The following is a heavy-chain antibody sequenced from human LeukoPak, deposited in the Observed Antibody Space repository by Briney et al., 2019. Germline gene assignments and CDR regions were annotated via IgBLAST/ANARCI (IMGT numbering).Heavy chain of an antibody. CDR1: GGTFSSYA. CDR2: MIPIFGTA. D-gene: IGHD3-10*01. Sequence: SVRVSCKASGGTFSSYAISWVRQAPGQGREGMGGMIPIFGTANYAQKFQGRDTITADESTSTAYMELSSLRSEDTAVYYCARVWSYYYGSGSYFDYWGQGTLVTVSS. CDR3: ARVWSYYYGSGSYFDY. J-gene: IGHJ4*02. V-gene: IGHV1-69*13.